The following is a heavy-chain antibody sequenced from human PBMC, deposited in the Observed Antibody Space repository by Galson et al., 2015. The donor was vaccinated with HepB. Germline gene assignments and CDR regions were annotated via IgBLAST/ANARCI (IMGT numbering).Heavy chain of an antibody. D-gene: IGHD2-15*01. CDR1: GFTFSSYA. CDR3: AKATSWWGAFDF. V-gene: IGHV3-23*03. Sequence: SLRLSCAASGFTFSSYAMNWVRQAPGKGLQWVAIVSTDGIATYYADSVNGRFTISRDNSKDTLYLYMTSLTVDDTAVYFCAKATSWWGAFDFWGQGTAVSVSS. J-gene: IGHJ3*01. CDR2: VSTDGIAT.